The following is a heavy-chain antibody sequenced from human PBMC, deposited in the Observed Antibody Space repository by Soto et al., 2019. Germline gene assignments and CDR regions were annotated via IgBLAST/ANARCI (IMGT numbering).Heavy chain of an antibody. J-gene: IGHJ4*02. CDR2: MHSSGSA. CDR1: GASMSNYY. V-gene: IGHV4-59*01. Sequence: QVQLQESGPGLVKPSETLSLTCTVSGASMSNYYGSWIRQPPGRGLEWIGFMHSSGSANYNSSLKGRATISVDTYNTQCSLILTSVTAADTAVYYCVRSGHTFGGVIWGQGTLVTVSS. D-gene: IGHD3-16*01. CDR3: VRSGHTFGGVI.